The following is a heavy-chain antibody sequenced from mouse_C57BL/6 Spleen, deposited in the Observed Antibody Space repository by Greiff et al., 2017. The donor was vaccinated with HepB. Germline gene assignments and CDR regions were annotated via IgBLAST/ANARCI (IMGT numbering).Heavy chain of an antibody. D-gene: IGHD6-1*01. Sequence: ESGPGLVKPSQSLSLTCSVTGYSITSGYYWNWIRQFPGNKLEWMGYISYDGSNNYNPSLKNRISITRDTSKNQFFLKLNSVTTEDTATYYCARGGNYVFAYWGQGTLVTVSA. V-gene: IGHV3-6*01. CDR2: ISYDGSN. CDR1: GYSITSGYY. CDR3: ARGGNYVFAY. J-gene: IGHJ3*01.